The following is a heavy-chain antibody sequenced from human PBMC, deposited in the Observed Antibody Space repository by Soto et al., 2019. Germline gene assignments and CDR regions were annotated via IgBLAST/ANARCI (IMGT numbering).Heavy chain of an antibody. CDR3: ARPRSSSRNYYGMDV. J-gene: IGHJ6*02. CDR2: IYPGDSDT. V-gene: IGHV5-51*01. Sequence: GESLKISCKGSGYSFATNWIGWVRQMPGKGLEWMGIIYPGDSDTRYSPSFQGQVTISADKSISTAYLQWSSLKASDTAMYYCARPRSSSRNYYGMDVWGQGTTVTVSS. D-gene: IGHD6-13*01. CDR1: GYSFATNW.